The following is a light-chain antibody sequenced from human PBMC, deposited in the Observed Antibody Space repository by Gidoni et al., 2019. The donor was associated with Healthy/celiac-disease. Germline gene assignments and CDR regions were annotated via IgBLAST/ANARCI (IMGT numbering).Light chain of an antibody. Sequence: QSALTQPASVSGSPRQSLTISCTGTSSDVGGYNYVSWYQQHPGKAPKLMIYEVSNRPSGVSNRFSGSKSGNTASLTISGLQAEDEADYYCSSYTSSSTLDVFGTGTKVTVL. CDR3: SSYTSSSTLDV. J-gene: IGLJ1*01. V-gene: IGLV2-14*01. CDR1: SSDVGGYNY. CDR2: EVS.